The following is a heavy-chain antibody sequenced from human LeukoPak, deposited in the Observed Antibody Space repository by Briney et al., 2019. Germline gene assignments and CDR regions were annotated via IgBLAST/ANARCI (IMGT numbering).Heavy chain of an antibody. CDR1: GFSFSNYW. J-gene: IGHJ6*03. Sequence: GGSLRLSCAASGFSFSNYWMSWVRQAPGKGLEWVANINQDGSEEYSVDSVRGRFAISRDNAKNSLYLQMNSLRAEDTAVYYCARDQRTGNYHYYYYMDVWGKGTTVIVSS. V-gene: IGHV3-7*01. D-gene: IGHD3-10*01. CDR3: ARDQRTGNYHYYYYMDV. CDR2: INQDGSEE.